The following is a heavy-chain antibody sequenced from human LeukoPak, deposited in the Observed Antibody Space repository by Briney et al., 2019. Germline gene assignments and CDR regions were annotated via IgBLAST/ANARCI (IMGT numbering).Heavy chain of an antibody. CDR2: IYYSGST. V-gene: IGHV4-30-4*01. CDR3: ARGESAYNWFDP. Sequence: SETLSLTCTVSGGSISSGDYYWSWIRQPPGKGLEWIGYIYYSGSTYYNPSLKSRVTISVDTSKNQFSLKLSSATAADTAVYYCARGESAYNWFDPWGQGTLVTVSS. J-gene: IGHJ5*02. D-gene: IGHD2-15*01. CDR1: GGSISSGDYY.